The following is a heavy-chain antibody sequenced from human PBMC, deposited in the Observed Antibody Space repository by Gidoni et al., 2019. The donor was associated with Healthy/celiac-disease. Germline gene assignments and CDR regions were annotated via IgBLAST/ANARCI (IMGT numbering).Heavy chain of an antibody. CDR2: IYYSGST. Sequence: QVQLQESGPGLVKPSETLALTCTVSGGSISSYYWSWIRQPPGKGLEWIGYIYYSGSTNYNPSLKSRVTISVDTSKNQFSLKLSSVTAADTAVYYCAREVAGVFDYWGQGTLVTVSS. CDR1: GGSISSYY. J-gene: IGHJ4*02. V-gene: IGHV4-59*01. CDR3: AREVAGVFDY. D-gene: IGHD6-19*01.